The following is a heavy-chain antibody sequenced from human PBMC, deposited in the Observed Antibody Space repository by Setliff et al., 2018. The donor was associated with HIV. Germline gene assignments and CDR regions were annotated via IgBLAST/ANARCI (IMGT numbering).Heavy chain of an antibody. CDR1: GGMFSNYA. CDR2: LTPVIGIA. J-gene: IGHJ4*02. CDR3: ARVLHSPGPFHY. V-gene: IGHV1-69*10. D-gene: IGHD1-26*01. Sequence: GASVKVSCKASGGMFSNYAINWVRQAPGQGLEWMGGLTPVIGIAVYAQKFQGRVTLTADTSTSTAYMDLSSLKSDDTAVYYCARVLHSPGPFHYWGQGSLVTVSS.